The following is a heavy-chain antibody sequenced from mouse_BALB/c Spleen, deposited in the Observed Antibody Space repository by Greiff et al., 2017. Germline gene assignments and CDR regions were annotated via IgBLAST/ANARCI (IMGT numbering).Heavy chain of an antibody. CDR1: GFTFSSYA. V-gene: IGHV5-6-5*01. Sequence: DVMLVESGGGLVKPGGSLKLSCAASGFTFSSYAMSWVRQTPEKRLEWVASISSGGSTYYPDSVKGRFPISRDNARNILYLQMSSLRSEDTAMYYCARFYDGPFAYWGQGTLVTVSA. CDR2: ISSGGST. D-gene: IGHD2-3*01. CDR3: ARFYDGPFAY. J-gene: IGHJ3*01.